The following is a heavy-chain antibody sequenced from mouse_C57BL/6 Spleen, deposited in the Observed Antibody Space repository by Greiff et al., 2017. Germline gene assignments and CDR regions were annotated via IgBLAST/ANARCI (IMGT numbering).Heavy chain of an antibody. CDR3: AREEGANYGLDY. V-gene: IGHV1-80*01. J-gene: IGHJ2*01. D-gene: IGHD1-2*01. Sequence: VQLQQSGAELVKPGASVKISCKASGYAFSSYWMNWVKQRPGQGLEWIGQIYPGDGDTNYNGKFKGKATLTADKSSSTAYMQLSSLTSEDSAVYFCAREEGANYGLDYWGQGTTLTVSA. CDR2: IYPGDGDT. CDR1: GYAFSSYW.